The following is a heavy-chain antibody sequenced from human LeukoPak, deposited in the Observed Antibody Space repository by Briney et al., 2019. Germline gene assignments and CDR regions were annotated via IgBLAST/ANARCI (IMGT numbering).Heavy chain of an antibody. CDR1: GFTVSWND. V-gene: IGHV3-66*01. Sequence: PGGSLRLSCAASGFTVSWNDMSWVRQAPGKGLEWVSVIQSGNSTSYADSVKGRFTISRDISKNTLYVEMTRMRAEDTAVYYCARSGTGFHRFFDYWGQGTLVTVSP. J-gene: IGHJ4*02. CDR3: ARSGTGFHRFFDY. D-gene: IGHD6-19*01. CDR2: IQSGNST.